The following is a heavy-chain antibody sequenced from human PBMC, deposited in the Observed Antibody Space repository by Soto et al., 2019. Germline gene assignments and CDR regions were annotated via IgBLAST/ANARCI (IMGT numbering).Heavy chain of an antibody. CDR3: ATGGLRTRYHYYYYYMDV. V-gene: IGHV1-24*01. CDR1: GYTLTELS. Sequence: ASVKVSCKVSGYTLTELSMHWVRQAPGKGLEWMGGFDPEDGETIYAQKFQGRVTMTEDTSTDTAYMELSSLRSEDTAVYYCATGGLRTRYHYYYYYMDVWGKGTTVTVSS. D-gene: IGHD4-17*01. J-gene: IGHJ6*03. CDR2: FDPEDGET.